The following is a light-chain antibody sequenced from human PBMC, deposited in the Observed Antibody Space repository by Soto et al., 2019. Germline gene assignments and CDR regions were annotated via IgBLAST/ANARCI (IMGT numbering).Light chain of an antibody. CDR2: EVT. CDR3: SSYAGSNDRVV. Sequence: QSALTQPPSASGSPGQSVTISCTGTSSDVGGYNSVSWYQQHPGKGPKVLIYEVTKRPSGVPDRFSGSKSGNTASLTVSGLQVEDEADYYCSSYAGSNDRVVFGGGTKVTVL. CDR1: SSDVGGYNS. J-gene: IGLJ2*01. V-gene: IGLV2-8*01.